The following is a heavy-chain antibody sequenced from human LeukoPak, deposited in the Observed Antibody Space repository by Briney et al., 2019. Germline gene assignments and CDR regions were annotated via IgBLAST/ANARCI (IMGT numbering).Heavy chain of an antibody. V-gene: IGHV4-59*01. CDR2: IYYSGST. Sequence: SETLSLTCTVSGDSIRSYYWSWIRQPPGKGLEWIGYIYYSGSTNYNPSLKTRVTISVDTSKNQFSLKLSSVTAADTAVYYCARGPHIVVVPAAAFDPWGQGTLVTVSS. CDR1: GDSIRSYY. J-gene: IGHJ5*02. D-gene: IGHD2-2*01. CDR3: ARGPHIVVVPAAAFDP.